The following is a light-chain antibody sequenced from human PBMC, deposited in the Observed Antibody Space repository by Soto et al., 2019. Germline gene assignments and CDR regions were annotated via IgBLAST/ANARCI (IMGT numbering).Light chain of an antibody. CDR2: DVN. V-gene: IGLV2-11*01. CDR1: SSDVGGYNY. Sequence: QSALTQPRSVSGSPGQSVTIPCTGTSSDVGGYNYVSWYQQHPGKAPKLMIYDVNKRPSGVPDRFSGSKSGSTASLTISGLQSEDEADYFCCSYAGTYTYVFGTGTKVTVL. CDR3: CSYAGTYTYV. J-gene: IGLJ1*01.